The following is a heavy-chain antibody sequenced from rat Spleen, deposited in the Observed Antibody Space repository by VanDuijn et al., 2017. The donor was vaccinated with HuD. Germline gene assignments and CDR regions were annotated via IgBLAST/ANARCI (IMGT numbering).Heavy chain of an antibody. CDR3: TRSGYYYSSYVPFFDY. J-gene: IGHJ2*01. CDR1: GFSLTSYN. V-gene: IGHV2-45*01. CDR2: MWSGGST. D-gene: IGHD1-2*01. Sequence: QVQLKESGPGLVQPSETLSLTCTVSGFSLTSYNVHWVRQPPGKGLEWMGVMWSGGSTDYKSALKSRLSISRDTSKNQVFLKMNSLQTDDTAIYFCTRSGYYYSSYVPFFDYWGQGVMVTVSS.